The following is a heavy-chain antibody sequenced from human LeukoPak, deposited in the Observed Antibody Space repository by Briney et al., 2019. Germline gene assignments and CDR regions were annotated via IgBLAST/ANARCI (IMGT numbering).Heavy chain of an antibody. V-gene: IGHV1-2*02. CDR3: ATGFFDCSGGSCLGQKHDY. CDR1: GYTFTGYY. D-gene: IGHD2-15*01. Sequence: ASVKVSCKASGYTFTGYYMHWVRQAPGQGLEWMGWINPNSGGTNYAQKFQGRVTMTRDTSISTAYMELSRLRSDDTAVYYCATGFFDCSGGSCLGQKHDYWGQGTLVTVSS. CDR2: INPNSGGT. J-gene: IGHJ4*02.